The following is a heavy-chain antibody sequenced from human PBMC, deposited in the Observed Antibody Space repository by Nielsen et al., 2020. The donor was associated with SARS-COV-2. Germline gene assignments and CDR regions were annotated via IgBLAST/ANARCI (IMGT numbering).Heavy chain of an antibody. CDR2: VYYSGST. V-gene: IGHV4-59*01. J-gene: IGHJ4*02. CDR3: ARGRPVTDY. CDR1: GGSISSYY. Sequence: GSLRLSCTVSGGSISSYYWSWIRQPPGKGPEWIGYVYYSGSTTSNPSLKSRVTISLDTSKNQFSLRLSSVTAADTAVYYCARGRPVTDYWGQGTLVTVSS. D-gene: IGHD4-17*01.